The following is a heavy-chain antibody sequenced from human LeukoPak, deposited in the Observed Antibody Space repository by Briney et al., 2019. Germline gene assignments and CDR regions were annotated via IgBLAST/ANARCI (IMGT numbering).Heavy chain of an antibody. Sequence: GGSLRLPCAASGFTFSSYWMHWVRQAPGKGLVWVSRINSDGSSTSYADSVKGRFTISRDNAKNTLYLQMNSLRAEDTAVYYCARESEYYGSGSLQRYYYYGMDVWGKGTTVTVSS. CDR1: GFTFSSYW. D-gene: IGHD3-10*01. J-gene: IGHJ6*04. CDR3: ARESEYYGSGSLQRYYYYGMDV. V-gene: IGHV3-74*01. CDR2: INSDGSST.